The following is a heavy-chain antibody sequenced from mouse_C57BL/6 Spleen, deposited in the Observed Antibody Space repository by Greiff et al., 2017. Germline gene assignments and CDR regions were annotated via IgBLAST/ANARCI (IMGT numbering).Heavy chain of an antibody. CDR2: INPYNGGT. CDR3: ARGGTTVEGPYAMDY. CDR1: GYTFTDYY. V-gene: IGHV1-19*01. D-gene: IGHD1-1*01. Sequence: VQLKQSGPVLVKPGASVKMSCKASGYTFTDYYMNWVKQSHGKSLEWIGVINPYNGGTSYNQKFKGKATLTVDKSSSTAYMELNSLTSEDSAVYYCARGGTTVEGPYAMDYWCQGTSVTVSS. J-gene: IGHJ4*01.